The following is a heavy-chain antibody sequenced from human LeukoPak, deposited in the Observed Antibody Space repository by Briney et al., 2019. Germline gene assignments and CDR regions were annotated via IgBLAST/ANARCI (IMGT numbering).Heavy chain of an antibody. D-gene: IGHD6-13*01. V-gene: IGHV4-4*07. CDR3: ARAGSWSRSGDAFDI. CDR1: GGSISSYY. J-gene: IGHJ3*02. Sequence: PSETLSLTCTVSGGSISSYYWSWIRQPAGKGLEWIGRIYTSGSTNYNPSLKSRVTMSVDTSKNQFSLKLSSVTAADTAVYYCARAGSWSRSGDAFDIWGQGTKVTVSS. CDR2: IYTSGST.